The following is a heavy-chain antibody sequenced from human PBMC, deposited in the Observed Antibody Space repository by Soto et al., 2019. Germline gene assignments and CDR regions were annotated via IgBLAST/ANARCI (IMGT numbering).Heavy chain of an antibody. Sequence: EVQLVESGGGLVKPGGSLRLSCAASGFTFSSYSMNWVRQAPGKGLEWVSSISSSSSDIYYEDAVKVRFTISRDKAKNSLYLQMNSLRAEDTAVYYCARPGNYYYYYIDVWGKGTTVTVSS. J-gene: IGHJ6*03. V-gene: IGHV3-21*01. CDR2: ISSSSSDI. CDR3: ARPGNYYYYYIDV. CDR1: GFTFSSYS.